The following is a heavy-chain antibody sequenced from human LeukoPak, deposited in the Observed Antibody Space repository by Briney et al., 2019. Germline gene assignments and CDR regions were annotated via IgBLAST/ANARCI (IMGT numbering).Heavy chain of an antibody. Sequence: GGSLRLSCVISGFTVSSYSMNWVRQAPGKGLEWVSCFSSGNNVYYADSVKGRFTISRDNAKNSLYLQMNSLRAEDTAVYYCARDARDSSSWFFDYWGQGTLVTVSS. J-gene: IGHJ4*02. CDR3: ARDARDSSSWFFDY. CDR1: GFTVSSYS. V-gene: IGHV3-48*04. CDR2: FSSGNNV. D-gene: IGHD6-13*01.